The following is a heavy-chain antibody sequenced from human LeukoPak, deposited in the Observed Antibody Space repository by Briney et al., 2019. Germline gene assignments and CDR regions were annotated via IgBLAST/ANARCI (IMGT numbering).Heavy chain of an antibody. D-gene: IGHD3-22*01. J-gene: IGHJ4*02. V-gene: IGHV3-49*03. CDR1: GFTFGDYA. CDR2: IRSKAYGGTT. CDR3: ARAYDWSGYYQAC. Sequence: QPGRSLILSCTASGFTFGDYAMSWFRQAPGKGLEWVGFIRSKAYGGTTEYAASLKGTFAISRDDSKSIAYLQMNSLKTEDTAVYYCARAYDWSGYYQACWGQGTLVTVSS.